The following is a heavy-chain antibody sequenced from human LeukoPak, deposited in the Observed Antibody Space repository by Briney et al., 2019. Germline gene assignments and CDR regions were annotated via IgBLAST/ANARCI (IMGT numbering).Heavy chain of an antibody. CDR1: GGTFSSYA. CDR3: ARDLQAGAYDSSGYYPYYFDY. CDR2: IIPIFGTA. Sequence: SVKVSCKASGGTFSSYAISWVRQAPGQGLEWMGGIIPIFGTANYAQKFQGRVTITADESTSTAYMELSSLRSEDTAVYYYARDLQAGAYDSSGYYPYYFDYWGQGTLVTVSS. V-gene: IGHV1-69*01. J-gene: IGHJ4*02. D-gene: IGHD3-22*01.